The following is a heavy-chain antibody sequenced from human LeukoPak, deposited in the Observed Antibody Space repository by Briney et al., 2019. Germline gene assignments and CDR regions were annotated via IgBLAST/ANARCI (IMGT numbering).Heavy chain of an antibody. CDR1: GFTLSSYG. J-gene: IGHJ4*02. D-gene: IGHD2-2*01. CDR2: IRYDGSNK. Sequence: PGGSLRLSCAASGFTLSSYGMHWVRQAPGKGLEWVAFIRYDGSNKYYADSVKGRFTISRDNSKNTLYLQMNSLRAEDTAVYYCAKDIVVVPAAVSYFDYWGQGTLVTVSS. V-gene: IGHV3-30*02. CDR3: AKDIVVVPAAVSYFDY.